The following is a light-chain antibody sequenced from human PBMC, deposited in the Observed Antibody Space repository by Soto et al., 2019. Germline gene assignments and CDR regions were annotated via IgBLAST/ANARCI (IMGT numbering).Light chain of an antibody. V-gene: IGKV3-11*01. CDR1: QSVSYY. CDR3: QQRSSWVT. Sequence: EIVLTQSPATLSLSPGERATLSCRASQSVSYYLAWYQQKPGQPPRLLIYDASNRATGIPARFSGSGSGTDFTLTISSLEPEDFAVYYCQQRSSWVTFGQGSRLEIK. CDR2: DAS. J-gene: IGKJ5*01.